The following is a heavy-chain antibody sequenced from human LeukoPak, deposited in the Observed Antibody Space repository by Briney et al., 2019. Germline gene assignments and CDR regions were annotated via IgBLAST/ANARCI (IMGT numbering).Heavy chain of an antibody. CDR3: ARQVDP. V-gene: IGHV4-61*02. Sequence: SETLSLTCTVSGGSISSGNYYWTWSRQPAGKGLEWIGRISTSGSTNYNPSLKSRVTISLDTSKNQFSVKLTSVTAADTAVYYCARQVDPWGQGTLVTVSS. J-gene: IGHJ5*02. CDR2: ISTSGST. CDR1: GGSISSGNYY.